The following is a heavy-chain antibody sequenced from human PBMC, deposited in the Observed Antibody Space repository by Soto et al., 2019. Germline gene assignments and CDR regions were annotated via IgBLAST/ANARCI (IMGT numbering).Heavy chain of an antibody. CDR3: ASALGGH. D-gene: IGHD3-16*01. CDR1: GGTFSGFY. CDR2: INHSGST. Sequence: SETLSLTFAVHGGTFSGFYWSWIRQSPGKGLEWIGEINHSGSTNYNPSLKSRVTISVDTSRDQFSLNLSSVTAADTAMYYCASALGGHWGQGILVTVSS. V-gene: IGHV4-34*08. J-gene: IGHJ4*02.